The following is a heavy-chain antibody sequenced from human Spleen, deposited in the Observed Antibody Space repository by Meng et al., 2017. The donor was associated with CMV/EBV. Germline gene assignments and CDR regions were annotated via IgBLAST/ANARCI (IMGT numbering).Heavy chain of an antibody. CDR2: INHSGST. Sequence: SETLSLTCGVYGVSLSAYYWTWIRQPPGKGLEWIGEINHSGSTNYNPSLKSRVTISVDTSKNQFSLKLSSVTAADTAVYYCARHITWDFDYWGQGRLVTVSS. CDR3: ARHITWDFDY. D-gene: IGHD3-10*01. V-gene: IGHV4-34*01. J-gene: IGHJ4*02. CDR1: GVSLSAYY.